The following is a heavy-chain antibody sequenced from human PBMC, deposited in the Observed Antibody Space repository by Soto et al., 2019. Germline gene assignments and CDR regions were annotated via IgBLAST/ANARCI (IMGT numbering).Heavy chain of an antibody. CDR1: GFTFSGYA. V-gene: IGHV3-23*01. J-gene: IGHJ4*02. Sequence: EVQLLESGGDLVQPGRSLRLSCAASGFTFSGYAMSWVRQAPGKGLEWVSVIHGGGNSAYYADSVKGRFTISRDNSKNTLYLQMSSLRGEDTAVYYCAKNRGRVTPSWHFDYWGQGTLVTVSS. D-gene: IGHD2-21*02. CDR3: AKNRGRVTPSWHFDY. CDR2: IHGGGNSA.